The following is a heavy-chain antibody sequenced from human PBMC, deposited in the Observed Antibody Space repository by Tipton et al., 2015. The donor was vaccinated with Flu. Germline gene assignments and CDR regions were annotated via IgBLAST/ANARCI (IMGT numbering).Heavy chain of an antibody. D-gene: IGHD3-16*01. CDR2: IYTSGST. CDR3: ARVIWGSSDADYYFDY. CDR1: GGPISSGSYY. J-gene: IGHJ4*02. V-gene: IGHV4-61*02. Sequence: TLSLTCTVSGGPISSGSYYWSWIRQPAGKGLEWIGRIYTSGSTNYNPSLKSRVTISVDTSKNQFSLKLSSVTAADTAVYYCARVIWGSSDADYYFDYWGQGTLVTVSS.